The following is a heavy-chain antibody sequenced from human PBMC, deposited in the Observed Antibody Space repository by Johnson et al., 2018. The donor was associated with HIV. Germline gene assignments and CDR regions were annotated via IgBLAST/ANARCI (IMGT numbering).Heavy chain of an antibody. D-gene: IGHD3-10*01. Sequence: VESVRGRFTISRDNAKNSLFLQMNSLRVEDTGIYYCARPIARGASDIWGQGTRVTVS. CDR3: ARPIARGASDI. J-gene: IGHJ3*02. V-gene: IGHV3-7*03.